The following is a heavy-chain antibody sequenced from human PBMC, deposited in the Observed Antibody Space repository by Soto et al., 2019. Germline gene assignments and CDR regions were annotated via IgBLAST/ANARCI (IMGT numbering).Heavy chain of an antibody. CDR1: GFTFSSYA. V-gene: IGHV3-23*01. Sequence: PGGSLRLSCAASGFTFSSYAMSWVRQAPGKGLEWVSAISGSGGSTYYADSVKGRFTISRDNSKNTLYLQMNSLRAEDTAVYYCAKGRGFGESDHHGMDVWGQGTTVTVSS. J-gene: IGHJ6*02. D-gene: IGHD3-10*01. CDR3: AKGRGFGESDHHGMDV. CDR2: ISGSGGST.